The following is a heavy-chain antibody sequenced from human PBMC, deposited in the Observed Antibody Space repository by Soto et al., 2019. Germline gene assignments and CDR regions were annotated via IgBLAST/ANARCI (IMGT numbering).Heavy chain of an antibody. CDR2: IYNTGSP. J-gene: IGHJ4*02. D-gene: IGHD4-17*01. Sequence: NPSETLSLTCAVSGDSISSSNWWSWVRQPPGKGLEWIGEIYNTGSPNYNPSLKSRVTISVDKSKNQFSLNLSSVTAADTALYYCARYYGDRDHYFDSWGQGTLVTVSS. CDR3: ARYYGDRDHYFDS. V-gene: IGHV4-4*02. CDR1: GDSISSSNW.